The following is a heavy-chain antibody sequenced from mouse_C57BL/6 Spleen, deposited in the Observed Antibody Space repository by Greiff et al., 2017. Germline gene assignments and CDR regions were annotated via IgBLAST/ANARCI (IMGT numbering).Heavy chain of an antibody. J-gene: IGHJ3*01. CDR1: GYTFTSYW. CDR2: IYPSDSET. V-gene: IGHV1-61*01. CDR3: ARRDYYGSREEAWFAY. Sequence: QVQLQQPGAELVRPGSSVKLSCKASGYTFTSYWMDWVKQRPGQGLEWIGNIYPSDSETQYNQKFKDKATLTVDKSSSTAYMQLSSLTSEDSAVYYCARRDYYGSREEAWFAYWGQGTLVTVSA. D-gene: IGHD1-1*01.